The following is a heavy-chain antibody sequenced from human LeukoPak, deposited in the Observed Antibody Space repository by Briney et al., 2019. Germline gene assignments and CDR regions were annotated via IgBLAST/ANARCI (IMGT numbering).Heavy chain of an antibody. CDR1: GGSISSSSYY. CDR3: ARDRGANWNYWFDP. V-gene: IGHV4-39*07. J-gene: IGHJ5*02. CDR2: INHSGST. D-gene: IGHD1-7*01. Sequence: SETLSLTCTVSGGSISSSSYYWSWIRQPPGKGLEWIGEINHSGSTNYNPSLKSRVTISVDTSKNQFSLKLSSVTAADTAVYYCARDRGANWNYWFDPWGQGTLVTVSS.